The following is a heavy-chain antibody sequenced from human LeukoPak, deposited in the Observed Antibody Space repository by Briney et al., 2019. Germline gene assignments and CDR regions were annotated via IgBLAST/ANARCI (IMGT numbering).Heavy chain of an antibody. D-gene: IGHD2-21*01. CDR2: ISYDGGNK. V-gene: IGHV3-30*04. Sequence: GGSLRLSCAASGFTFSSYAMHWVRQAPGKGLEWVAVISYDGGNKYYADSVKGRFTISRDNSKNTLYLQMNSLRAEDTAVYYCARDPLWGYYFDYWGQGTLVTVSS. J-gene: IGHJ4*02. CDR3: ARDPLWGYYFDY. CDR1: GFTFSSYA.